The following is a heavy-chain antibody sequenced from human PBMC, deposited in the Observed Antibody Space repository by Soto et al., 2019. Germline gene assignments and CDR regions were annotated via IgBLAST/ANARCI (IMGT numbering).Heavy chain of an antibody. CDR3: ARTYYYGSGSESYYFDY. J-gene: IGHJ4*02. V-gene: IGHV4-31*03. D-gene: IGHD3-10*01. CDR2: IYYSGST. CDR1: GGSISSGGYY. Sequence: QVQLQESGPGLVKPSQTLSLTCTVSGGSISSGGYYWSWIRQHPGKGLEWIGYIYYSGSTYYNPSLKSRVTIAVYTSKNQFSLKLGSVTAADTAVYYCARTYYYGSGSESYYFDYWGQGTLVTVSS.